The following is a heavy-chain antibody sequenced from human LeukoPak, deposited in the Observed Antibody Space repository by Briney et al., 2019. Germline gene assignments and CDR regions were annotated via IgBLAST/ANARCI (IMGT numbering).Heavy chain of an antibody. CDR2: IKQVGSEK. CDR3: ARDPLAYYYDSSGYYFDY. CDR1: GFTFSSYW. J-gene: IGHJ4*02. D-gene: IGHD3-22*01. V-gene: IGHV3-7*01. Sequence: GGSLRLSCAASGFTFSSYWMSWVRQAPGKGLEWVASIKQVGSEKYYVDSVKGRFTISRDNAKNSLYLQMNSLRAEDTAVYYCARDPLAYYYDSSGYYFDYWGQGTLVTVSS.